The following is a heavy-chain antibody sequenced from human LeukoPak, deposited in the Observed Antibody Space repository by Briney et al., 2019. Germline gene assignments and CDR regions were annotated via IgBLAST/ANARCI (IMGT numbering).Heavy chain of an antibody. CDR1: GFTFSTYW. CDR3: ARDSSKIVGATPY. D-gene: IGHD1-26*01. Sequence: GGSLRLSCAASGFTFSTYWMNWVRQAPGKGLLWVSRINGDGTSTKYADSVKGRFTISRDNARHTLYLQMNSLRAEDTAVYYCARDSSKIVGATPYWGQGTLVTVSS. CDR2: INGDGTST. J-gene: IGHJ4*02. V-gene: IGHV3-74*03.